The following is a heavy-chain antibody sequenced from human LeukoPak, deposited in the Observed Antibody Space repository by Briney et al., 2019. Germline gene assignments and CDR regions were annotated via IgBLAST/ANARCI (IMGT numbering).Heavy chain of an antibody. CDR3: ARLEAGSGTISY. CDR2: IYTSGST. D-gene: IGHD3-10*01. V-gene: IGHV4-4*07. CDR1: GGSISSYY. Sequence: SETLSLTCTVSGGSISSYYWSWIRQPAGKGLEWIGRIYTSGSTNYNPSLKSRVTISVDTSKNQFPLKLTSVIAADTAVYYCARLEAGSGTISYWGQGILVTVSS. J-gene: IGHJ4*02.